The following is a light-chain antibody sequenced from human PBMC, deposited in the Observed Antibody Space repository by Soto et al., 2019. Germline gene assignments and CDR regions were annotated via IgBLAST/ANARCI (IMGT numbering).Light chain of an antibody. CDR3: QQSYSTLWT. Sequence: DIQMTQSPSSLSASVGDRVTITCRASQSISSYLNWYQQKPGKAPKLLIYAASSLKSGVPSRFSGSGSWTDFTLTISSLQPEDFATYYCQQSYSTLWTFGQGTKVEIK. CDR2: AAS. J-gene: IGKJ1*01. V-gene: IGKV1-39*01. CDR1: QSISSY.